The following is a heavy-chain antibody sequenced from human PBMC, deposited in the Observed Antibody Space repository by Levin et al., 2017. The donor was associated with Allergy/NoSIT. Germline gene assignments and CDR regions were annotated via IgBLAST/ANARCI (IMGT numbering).Heavy chain of an antibody. V-gene: IGHV3-11*01. J-gene: IGHJ5*02. CDR3: ARRAFGGYCSSTSGQAWFDP. CDR1: GFTFSDYY. CDR2: ISSSGSTI. D-gene: IGHD2-2*01. Sequence: GGSLRLSCAASGFTFSDYYMSWIRQAPGKGLEWVSYISSSGSTIYYADSVKGRFTISRDNAKNSLYLQMNSLRAEDTAVYYCARRAFGGYCSSTSGQAWFDPWGQGTLVTVSS.